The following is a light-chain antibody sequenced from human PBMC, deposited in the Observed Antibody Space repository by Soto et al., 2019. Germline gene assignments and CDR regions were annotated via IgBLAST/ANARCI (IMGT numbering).Light chain of an antibody. J-gene: IGKJ4*01. CDR1: QGISSS. Sequence: IQLTQSPSSLSASVGDRVTITCRAGQGISSSLAWYQQKPGKAPNLLIYAASTLQSGVPSRFSGSGSGTDFTLTISSLQPEDFATYYCQQLNTYPLTFGGGTMVEIK. CDR2: AAS. V-gene: IGKV1-9*01. CDR3: QQLNTYPLT.